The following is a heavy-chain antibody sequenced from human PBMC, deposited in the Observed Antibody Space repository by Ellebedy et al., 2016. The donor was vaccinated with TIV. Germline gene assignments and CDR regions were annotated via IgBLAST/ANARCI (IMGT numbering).Heavy chain of an antibody. CDR2: ISAYNGNT. CDR1: GYTFTSYG. D-gene: IGHD2-2*01. CDR3: AREGYCSSTSCYEGHYYYGMDV. J-gene: IGHJ6*02. V-gene: IGHV1-18*01. Sequence: AASVKVSCKASGYTFTSYGISWVRQAPGQGLEWTGWISAYNGNTNYAQKLQGRVTMTTDTSTSTAYMELRSLRSDDTAVYYCAREGYCSSTSCYEGHYYYGMDVWGQGTTVTVSS.